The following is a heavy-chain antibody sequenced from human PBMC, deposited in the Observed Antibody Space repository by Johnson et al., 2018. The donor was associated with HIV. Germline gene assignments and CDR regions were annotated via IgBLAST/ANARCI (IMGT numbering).Heavy chain of an antibody. CDR1: GFTFDDYG. D-gene: IGHD3-3*01. CDR3: TPDRGRGYLGGSYAFDG. J-gene: IGHJ3*01. V-gene: IGHV3-15*01. Sequence: VQLVESGGGLVQPGGSLRLSCAASGFTFDDYGMNWVRQAPGKGLEWVGRIKSKTDGGTTDYAAPVKGRFTISRDESKNTLYLKMNSLKSEDTAVYYCTPDRGRGYLGGSYAFDGWGQGTMVTVSS. CDR2: IKSKTDGGTT.